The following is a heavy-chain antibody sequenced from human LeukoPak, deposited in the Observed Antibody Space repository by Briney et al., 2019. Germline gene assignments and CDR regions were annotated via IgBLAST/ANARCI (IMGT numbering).Heavy chain of an antibody. D-gene: IGHD3-3*01. CDR1: GYTFTSYG. J-gene: IGHJ5*02. V-gene: IGHV1-18*01. Sequence: ASVKVSCKASGYTFTSYGISWVRQAPGQGLEWMGWISAYNGNTNYAQKLQGRVTMTTDTSTNTAYMELRSLRSDDTAVYYCAREGDSGFWSGYRFNWFDPWGQGTLVTVSS. CDR3: AREGDSGFWSGYRFNWFDP. CDR2: ISAYNGNT.